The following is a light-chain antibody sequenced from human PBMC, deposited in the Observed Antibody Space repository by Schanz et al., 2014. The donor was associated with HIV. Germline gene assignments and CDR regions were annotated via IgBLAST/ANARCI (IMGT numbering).Light chain of an antibody. CDR3: LQYDDESYT. V-gene: IGKV1-5*03. CDR2: QAS. Sequence: DIQMTQSPSTLSASVGDRVTITCRASQTIYSWLAWYQQKPGRAPNLLIYQASTLETGVPSRFSGSGSGTEFTLTISSLQPDDFATYYCLQYDDESYTFAQGTKLDIK. J-gene: IGKJ2*01. CDR1: QTIYSW.